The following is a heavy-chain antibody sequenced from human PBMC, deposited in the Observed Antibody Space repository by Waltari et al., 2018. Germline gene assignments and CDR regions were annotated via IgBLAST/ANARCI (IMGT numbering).Heavy chain of an antibody. CDR3: ARRKRVVVPAANNHYYYGMDV. CDR1: GYSISSGYY. CDR2: IYHSGST. Sequence: QVQLQESGPGLVKPSETLSLTCAVSGYSISSGYYWGWIRQPPGKGLEWIGSIYHSGSTYYNPSLKSRVTISVDTSKNQFSLKLSSVTAADTAVYYCARRKRVVVPAANNHYYYGMDVWGQGTTVTVSS. J-gene: IGHJ6*02. D-gene: IGHD2-2*01. V-gene: IGHV4-38-2*01.